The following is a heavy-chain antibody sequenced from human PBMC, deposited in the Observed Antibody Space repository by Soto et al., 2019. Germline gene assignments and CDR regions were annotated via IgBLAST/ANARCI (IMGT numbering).Heavy chain of an antibody. CDR3: VNMMIARGGFDI. V-gene: IGHV3-64D*06. Sequence: GGSLRLSCSASGFAFSSYAMHWVRQTPGEGLEYVSAISPQGASTYYADSVKGRFTISRDDSMNTVYLQMTSLRPDDTAVYYCVNMMIARGGFDIWGQGTLVTV. J-gene: IGHJ1*01. CDR1: GFAFSSYA. D-gene: IGHD2-21*01. CDR2: ISPQGAST.